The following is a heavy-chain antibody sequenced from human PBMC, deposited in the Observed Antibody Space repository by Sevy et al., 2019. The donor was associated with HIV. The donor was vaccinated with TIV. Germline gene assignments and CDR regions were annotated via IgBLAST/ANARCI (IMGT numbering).Heavy chain of an antibody. CDR2: ISPHNGDT. CDR3: ARAYCSGGRCYSLAY. D-gene: IGHD2-15*01. J-gene: IGHJ4*02. Sequence: ASVKVSCKASGYTFTNYRLYWVRQAPGRGLESMGWISPHNGDTTYAQKFQGRVTMVTDTSTDTAYMDLRSLRSDDTALYHCARAYCSGGRCYSLAYWGQGTLVTVSS. V-gene: IGHV1-18*01. CDR1: GYTFTNYR.